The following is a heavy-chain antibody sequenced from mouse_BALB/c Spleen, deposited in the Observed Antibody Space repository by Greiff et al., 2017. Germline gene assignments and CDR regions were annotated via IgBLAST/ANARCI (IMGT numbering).Heavy chain of an antibody. D-gene: IGHD2-10*02. J-gene: IGHJ3*01. Sequence: EVHLVESGPGLVKPSQSLSLTCTVTGYSITSDYAWNWIRQFPGNKLEWMGYISYSGSTSYNPSLKSRISITRDTSKNQFFLQLNSVTTEDTATYYCARYNLKYGLYWGQGTLVTVSA. V-gene: IGHV3-2*02. CDR1: GYSITSDYA. CDR3: ARYNLKYGLY. CDR2: ISYSGST.